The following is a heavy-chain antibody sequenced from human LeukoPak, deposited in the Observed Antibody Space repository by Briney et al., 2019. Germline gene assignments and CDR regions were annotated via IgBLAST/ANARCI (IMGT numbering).Heavy chain of an antibody. D-gene: IGHD1-14*01. CDR2: IRPIGTNT. V-gene: IGHV3-23*01. CDR1: GFPFNTYA. Sequence: GGSLRLSCAASGFPFNTYAMAWVRQAPGKGLEYISVIRPIGTNTYYASSVKGRFTISRDDSRTTAYLQMSSLRAEDTAIYYCAKLAFYETSAPLRDIDFWGQGTLVTVSS. CDR3: AKLAFYETSAPLRDIDF. J-gene: IGHJ4*02.